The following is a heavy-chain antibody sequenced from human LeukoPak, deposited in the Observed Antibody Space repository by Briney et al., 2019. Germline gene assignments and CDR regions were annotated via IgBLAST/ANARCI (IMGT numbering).Heavy chain of an antibody. CDR2: IYYSGST. Sequence: SETLFLTCTVFGGSINSGSYFWSWIRHHPGRGLEWTGYIYYSGSTNYNPSLKSRVTISVDTSKNQFSLKLSSVTAADTAVYYCARHVEKERTTYYDFWSGYYTGYYYYGMDVWGQGTTVTVSS. V-gene: IGHV4-61*01. J-gene: IGHJ6*02. CDR3: ARHVEKERTTYYDFWSGYYTGYYYYGMDV. D-gene: IGHD3-3*01. CDR1: GGSINSGSYF.